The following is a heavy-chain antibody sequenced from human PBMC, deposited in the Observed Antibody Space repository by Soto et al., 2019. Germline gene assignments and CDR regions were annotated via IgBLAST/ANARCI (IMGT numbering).Heavy chain of an antibody. D-gene: IGHD6-19*01. J-gene: IGHJ6*02. CDR2: ISAYNGNT. Sequence: GASVKVSCKASGYTFTSYGISWVRQAPGQGLEWMGWISAYNGNTNYAQKLQGRVTMTTDTSTSTAYMELRSLRSDDTAVYYCARAFPGIAVAGAPSYYYYGMDVWGQGTTVTVSS. CDR1: GYTFTSYG. V-gene: IGHV1-18*01. CDR3: ARAFPGIAVAGAPSYYYYGMDV.